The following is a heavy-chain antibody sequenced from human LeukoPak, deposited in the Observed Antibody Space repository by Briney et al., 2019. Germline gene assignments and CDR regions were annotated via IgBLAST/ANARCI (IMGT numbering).Heavy chain of an antibody. Sequence: SVKVSCKASGGTFSSYAISWVRQAPGQGLEWMGGIIPIFGTANYAQKFQGRVTITTDESTSTAYTELSSLRSEDTAVYYCARGAGYCSSTSCPMYYYMDVWGKGTTVTVSS. CDR3: ARGAGYCSSTSCPMYYYMDV. J-gene: IGHJ6*03. D-gene: IGHD2-2*01. V-gene: IGHV1-69*05. CDR1: GGTFSSYA. CDR2: IIPIFGTA.